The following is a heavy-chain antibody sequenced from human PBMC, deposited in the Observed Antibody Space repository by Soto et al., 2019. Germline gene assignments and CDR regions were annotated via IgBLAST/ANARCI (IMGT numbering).Heavy chain of an antibody. Sequence: SETLSLTCTFSGGSISGYYWSWIRQPPGKGLEWIGFMFYTGTAGYNPSLKSRVTMSVDTSKNQFSLRLRSVTAADTAVYYCATLTGNNWFDPWGQGALVTVSS. V-gene: IGHV4-59*01. J-gene: IGHJ5*02. CDR1: GGSISGYY. CDR2: MFYTGTA. D-gene: IGHD3-9*01. CDR3: ATLTGNNWFDP.